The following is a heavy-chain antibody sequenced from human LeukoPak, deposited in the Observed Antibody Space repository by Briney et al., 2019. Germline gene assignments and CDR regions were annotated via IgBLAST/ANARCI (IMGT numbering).Heavy chain of an antibody. CDR1: GFTFTTYW. J-gene: IGHJ4*02. V-gene: IGHV3-7*01. CDR3: ARGRGYSYGWIGEKLLDY. D-gene: IGHD5-18*01. Sequence: GGSLRLSCAASGFTFTTYWMSWVRQAPGKGLEWVANIKQDGTEKYYVDSVKGRFTISRVNAKNSLYLQMNSLRVEDTAVYYCARGRGYSYGWIGEKLLDYWGQGTLVTVSS. CDR2: IKQDGTEK.